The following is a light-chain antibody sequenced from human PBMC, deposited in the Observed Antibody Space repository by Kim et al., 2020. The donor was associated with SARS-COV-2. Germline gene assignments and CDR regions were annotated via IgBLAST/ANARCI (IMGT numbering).Light chain of an antibody. CDR3: ETWDSNTPWV. V-gene: IGLV4-60*03. J-gene: IGLJ3*02. CDR2: LEGSGSY. Sequence: VKITCTLSRGNSSYIIAWHQQQPGKAPRYLMKLEGSGSYNKGSGVPDRFSGSSSGADRYLTISNLQSEDEADYYCETWDSNTPWVFGGGTQLTVL. CDR1: RGNSSYI.